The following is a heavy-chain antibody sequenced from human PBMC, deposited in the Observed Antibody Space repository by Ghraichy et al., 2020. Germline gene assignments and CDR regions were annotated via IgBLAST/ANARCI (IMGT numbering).Heavy chain of an antibody. CDR2: ISDSGGGT. D-gene: IGHD1-20*01. CDR1: GFSFSSYA. J-gene: IGHJ4*02. CDR3: VKVWITGNNERGYFDF. Sequence: GGSLRLSCAASGFSFSSYAMSWVRQAPGKGLEWVSGISDSGGGTNYADSVKGRFTISRDNSKNTLYLQMNSLRAEDTAVYYCVKVWITGNNERGYFDFWGQGTLVTVFS. V-gene: IGHV3-23*01.